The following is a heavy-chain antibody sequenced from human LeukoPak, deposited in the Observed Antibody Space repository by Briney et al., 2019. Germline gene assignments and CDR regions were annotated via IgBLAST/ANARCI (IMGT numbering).Heavy chain of an antibody. CDR3: ARVASGYDVFDI. J-gene: IGHJ3*02. CDR1: GGSVSSGSYY. V-gene: IGHV4-61*03. Sequence: PSGTLSLTCTVSGGSVSSGSYYWSWIRQPPGKGLEWIGYIYYSGSTNYNPSLKSRVTISVDTSKNHFSLKLSSVTAADTAVFYCARVASGYDVFDIWGQGTMVTVSS. D-gene: IGHD3-3*01. CDR2: IYYSGST.